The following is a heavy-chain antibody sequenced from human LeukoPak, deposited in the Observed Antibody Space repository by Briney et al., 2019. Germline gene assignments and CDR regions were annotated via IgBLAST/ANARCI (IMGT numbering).Heavy chain of an antibody. CDR3: AREWSSIVVVVAVPFDY. J-gene: IGHJ4*02. Sequence: PSETLSLTCTVSGDSISTFYWSWIRQPAGKGLEWIGRIYASGSTNYNPSLKSRVTMSVDTSKNQFSLKLSSVTAADTAVYYCAREWSSIVVVVAVPFDYWGQGTLVTVSS. D-gene: IGHD2-15*01. V-gene: IGHV4-4*07. CDR1: GDSISTFY. CDR2: IYASGST.